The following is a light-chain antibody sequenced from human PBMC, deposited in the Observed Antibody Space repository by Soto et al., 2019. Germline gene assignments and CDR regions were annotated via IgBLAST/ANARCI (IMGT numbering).Light chain of an antibody. V-gene: IGKV1-5*03. CDR3: QQYHDYPWT. J-gene: IGKJ1*01. Sequence: DIQMTHSPSTLSTSVGDRVTITCRASQSITSWLAWYQQKPGKAPKLLIYKASTLESGVPSRFSGSGSETEFTLTISSLQPDDFATYYCQQYHDYPWTFGQGTRV. CDR1: QSITSW. CDR2: KAS.